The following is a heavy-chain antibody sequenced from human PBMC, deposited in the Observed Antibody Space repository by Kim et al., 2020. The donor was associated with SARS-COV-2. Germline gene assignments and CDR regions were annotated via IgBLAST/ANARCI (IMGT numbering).Heavy chain of an antibody. CDR2: IYYTGNT. V-gene: IGHV4-59*01. CDR1: GDSIRYYY. J-gene: IGHJ6*02. D-gene: IGHD2-2*01. Sequence: SETLSLTCGVSGDSIRYYYWSWIRQPPGKGLYWSGYIYYTGNTNYNPSLKSRVTISVDTSKNQFSLKLNSVSAADTAVYYCASLPAGYGMDIWGQWPTVT. CDR3: ASLPAGYGMDI.